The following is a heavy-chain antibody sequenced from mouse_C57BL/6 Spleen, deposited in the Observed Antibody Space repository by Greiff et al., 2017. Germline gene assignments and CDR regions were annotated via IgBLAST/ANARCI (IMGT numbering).Heavy chain of an antibody. CDR1: GYTFTSYW. V-gene: IGHV1-50*01. CDR3: ARYGNYGY. J-gene: IGHJ2*01. CDR2: IDPSDSYT. Sequence: QVQLQQPGAELVKPGASVKLSCKASGYTFTSYWMQWVKQRPGQGLEWIGEIDPSDSYTNYNQKFKGKATLTVDTSSSTAYMKLSSLTSEDSAVYYCARYGNYGYWGQGTTLTVSS. D-gene: IGHD2-1*01.